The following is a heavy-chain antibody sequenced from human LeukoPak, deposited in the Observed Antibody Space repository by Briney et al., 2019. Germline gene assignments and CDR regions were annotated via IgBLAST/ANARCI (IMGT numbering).Heavy chain of an antibody. CDR1: GFTFSSYA. Sequence: GGSPRLSCAASGFTFSSYAMHWVRQAPGKGLEWVAVISYDGSNKYYADSVKGRFTFSRDNSKNTLYLQMNSLRAEDTAVYYCARAGGYDILTGYSLRYDWFDPWGQGTLVTVSS. D-gene: IGHD3-9*01. CDR3: ARAGGYDILTGYSLRYDWFDP. J-gene: IGHJ5*02. CDR2: ISYDGSNK. V-gene: IGHV3-30*04.